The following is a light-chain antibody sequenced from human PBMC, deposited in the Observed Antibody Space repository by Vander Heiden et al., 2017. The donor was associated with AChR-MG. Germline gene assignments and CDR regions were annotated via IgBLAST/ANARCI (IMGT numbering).Light chain of an antibody. J-gene: IGLJ2*01. CDR3: QSADASGFYVV. CDR2: RDS. Sequence: SYELTQPPSVSVSPGQTATITCSGDVLSKQYAFWYQQKPGQAPVLVIFRDSERPSGIPEQFSGSSSGTTVTLTISGVQAEDEADYYCQSADASGFYVVFGGGTKLTVL. CDR1: VLSKQY. V-gene: IGLV3-25*03.